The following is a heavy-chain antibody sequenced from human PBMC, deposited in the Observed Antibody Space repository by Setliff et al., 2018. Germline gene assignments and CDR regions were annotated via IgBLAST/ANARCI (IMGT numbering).Heavy chain of an antibody. CDR1: GFTFSNAW. V-gene: IGHV3-15*01. CDR2: IKRESDGGTT. Sequence: LRLSCAASGFTFSNAWMSWVRQAPGKGLEWVGRIKRESDGGTTDYAAPVKGRCTISRDDSKNTLYLQMNSLRAEDTAVYYCARDVYDFRTGQAGPWGQGTLVTVSS. D-gene: IGHD3-3*01. CDR3: ARDVYDFRTGQAGP. J-gene: IGHJ5*02.